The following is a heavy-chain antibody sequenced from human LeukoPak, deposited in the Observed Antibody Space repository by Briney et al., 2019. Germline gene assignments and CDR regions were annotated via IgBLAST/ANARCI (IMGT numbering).Heavy chain of an antibody. Sequence: GESLRLSCAASGFTFSNYGMHWVRQAPGKGLEWVSSISSSGGDTYYADSVKGRFTISRDNSKNTLYLQMNSLRAEDTAVYYCAKCLLAVVAATRRDYYYVMDVWGQGTTVTVSS. V-gene: IGHV3-23*01. CDR2: ISSSGGDT. J-gene: IGHJ6*02. CDR1: GFTFSNYG. CDR3: AKCLLAVVAATRRDYYYVMDV. D-gene: IGHD2-15*01.